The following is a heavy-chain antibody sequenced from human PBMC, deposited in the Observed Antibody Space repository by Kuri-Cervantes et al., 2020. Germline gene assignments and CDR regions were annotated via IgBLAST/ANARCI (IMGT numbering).Heavy chain of an antibody. CDR1: GYTFTSYG. D-gene: IGHD6-13*01. CDR2: ISAYNGDT. Sequence: ASVKVSCKASGYTFTSYGISWVRQAPGQGLEWMGWISAYNGDTSYAQKFQGRVTMTRDTSTSTVYMHLSSLRSEDTAVYYCARQLVRVGATTTWGQGTLVTVSS. V-gene: IGHV1-18*01. J-gene: IGHJ5*02. CDR3: ARQLVRVGATTT.